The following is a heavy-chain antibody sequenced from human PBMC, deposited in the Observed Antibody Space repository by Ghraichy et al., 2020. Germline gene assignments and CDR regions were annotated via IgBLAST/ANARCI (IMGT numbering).Heavy chain of an antibody. CDR3: AREEATRRYKYNWIDP. V-gene: IGHV4-61*01. CDR1: GGSVSSGSYY. D-gene: IGHD6-6*01. J-gene: IGHJ5*02. CDR2: IYSGGGT. Sequence: SQTLSLTCTVSGGSVSSGSYYWTWIRQPPGKGLEWIGYIYSGGGTDYNPSLKSRVTISLDTSKNQFSLNLIYMTPADTAVYYCAREEATRRYKYNWIDPWGQGVLVTVSS.